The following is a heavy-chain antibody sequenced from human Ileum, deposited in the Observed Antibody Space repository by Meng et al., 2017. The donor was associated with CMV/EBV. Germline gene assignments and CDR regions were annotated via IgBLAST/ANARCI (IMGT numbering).Heavy chain of an antibody. V-gene: IGHV1-18*01. J-gene: IGHJ4*01. D-gene: IGHD2-2*03. CDR2: ISGYNSNT. CDR1: GYTFTDYA. Sequence: QVQWGQFGVKVKKPGAPVKVSCKGSGYTFTDYAITWVRQAPGQGLEWMGWISGYNSNTKYAQKFQGRVTMTTDTSTTTVYMELRNLRYDYTAVYYCARDGYYPRRVFDYWGLGTLVTVSS. CDR3: ARDGYYPRRVFDY.